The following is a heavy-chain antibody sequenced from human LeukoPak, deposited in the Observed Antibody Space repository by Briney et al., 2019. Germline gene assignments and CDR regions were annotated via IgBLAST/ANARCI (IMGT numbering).Heavy chain of an antibody. Sequence: SETLSFTCTVSGGSISSYYWSWIRQPAGKGLEWIGRIYTSGSTNYNPSLKSRVTMSVDTSKNQFSLKLSSVTAADTAVFYCARVGPGGGAARGNLYYYYGMDVWGQGTTVTVSS. D-gene: IGHD6-6*01. CDR2: IYTSGST. CDR1: GGSISSYY. V-gene: IGHV4-4*07. CDR3: ARVGPGGGAARGNLYYYYGMDV. J-gene: IGHJ6*02.